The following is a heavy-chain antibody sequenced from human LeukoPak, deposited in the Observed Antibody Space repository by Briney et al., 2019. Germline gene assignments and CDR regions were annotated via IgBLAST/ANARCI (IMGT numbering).Heavy chain of an antibody. CDR3: ASQESSTSYYFDY. D-gene: IGHD2-2*01. Sequence: PSETLSLTCAVYGGSFSGYYWSWMRQPPGKGLEWIGEINHSGSTNYNPSLKSRVTISVDTSKNQFSLKLSSVTAADTAVYYCASQESSTSYYFDYWGQGTLVTVSS. V-gene: IGHV4-34*01. J-gene: IGHJ4*02. CDR1: GGSFSGYY. CDR2: INHSGST.